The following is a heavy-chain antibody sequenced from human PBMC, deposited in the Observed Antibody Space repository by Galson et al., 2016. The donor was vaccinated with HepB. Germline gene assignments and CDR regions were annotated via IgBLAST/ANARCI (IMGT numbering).Heavy chain of an antibody. J-gene: IGHJ6*02. CDR3: AGAEYNNFYYYYGVDV. V-gene: IGHV3-74*01. Sequence: SLRLSCAASGFTFSNYCMHWVRQAPGKGLVWVSRISSDGYSISYADSVKGRFTVSRDNAKNTLFLHMTSLRAEDTAMYYCAGAEYNNFYYYYGVDVWGQGTTVTFSS. D-gene: IGHD1-14*01. CDR1: GFTFSNYC. CDR2: ISSDGYSI.